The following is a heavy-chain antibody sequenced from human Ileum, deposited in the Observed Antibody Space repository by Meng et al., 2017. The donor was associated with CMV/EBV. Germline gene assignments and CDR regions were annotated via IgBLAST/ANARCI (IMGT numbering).Heavy chain of an antibody. CDR3: ARGEGEDDFWSGYYNN. V-gene: IGHV4-34*01. CDR2: INHSGST. CDR1: GGFFSGYY. D-gene: IGHD3-3*01. J-gene: IGHJ4*02. Sequence: YGGFFSGYYWSWIRQPPGKGLEWIGEINHSGSTNYTPSLKSRVTILEDKSKNQVSLKVTSVTAADTGVYYCARGEGEDDFWSGYYNNWGQGTLVTVSS.